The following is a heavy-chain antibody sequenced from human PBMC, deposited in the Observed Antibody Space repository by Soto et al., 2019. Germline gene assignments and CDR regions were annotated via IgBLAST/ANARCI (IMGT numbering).Heavy chain of an antibody. CDR3: AKIPTGSGSSKFDF. CDR2: ISGSGSFT. V-gene: IGHV3-23*01. CDR1: GFTFRTYA. J-gene: IGHJ4*02. Sequence: GGSLRLSCAASGFTFRTYAMNWVRQAPGKGLEWISAISGSGSFTHYADSVRGRFTISRDNSQNQLYLQMNNLRGDDTAMYYCAKIPTGSGSSKFDFWGQAIQLTVSS. D-gene: IGHD3-10*01.